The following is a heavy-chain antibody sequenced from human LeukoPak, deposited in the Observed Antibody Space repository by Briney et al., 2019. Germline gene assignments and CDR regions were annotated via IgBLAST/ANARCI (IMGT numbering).Heavy chain of an antibody. V-gene: IGHV4-30-4*01. CDR3: ARQVVVTAVLSLDY. CDR1: GGSISSGDYY. Sequence: PSETLSLTCTVSGGSISSGDYYWSWIRQPPGKGLEWIGYIYYSGSTYYNPSLKSRVTISVDTSKNQFSLKLSSVTAADTAVYYFARQVVVTAVLSLDYWGQGTLVTVSS. CDR2: IYYSGST. J-gene: IGHJ4*02. D-gene: IGHD2-21*02.